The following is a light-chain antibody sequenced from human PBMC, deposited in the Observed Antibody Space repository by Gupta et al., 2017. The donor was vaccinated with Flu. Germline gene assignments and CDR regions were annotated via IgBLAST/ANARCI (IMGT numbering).Light chain of an antibody. CDR1: SSNIGRNS. CDR3: AAWDDSLNGSV. V-gene: IGLV1-44*01. CDR2: RNN. Sequence: RASITCTGSSSNIGRNSVDWLHQLPGPAPKLLIDRNNKRPSGVSDRFSGSKSGTTASLAISGLQSEDEADYYCAAWDDSLNGSVFGGGTKVTVL. J-gene: IGLJ3*02.